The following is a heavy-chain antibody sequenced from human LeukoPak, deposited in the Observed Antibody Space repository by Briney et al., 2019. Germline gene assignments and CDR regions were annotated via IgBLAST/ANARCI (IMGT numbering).Heavy chain of an antibody. Sequence: GGSLRLSCAASGFTFSSYSMNWVRQAPGKGLEWVSSISSSSSYIYYADSVKGRFTISRDNAKNSLYLQMNSLRAEDTAVYYCARAGLYDILTGYYPRCPYFDLWGRGTLVTVSS. CDR1: GFTFSSYS. CDR3: ARAGLYDILTGYYPRCPYFDL. V-gene: IGHV3-21*01. J-gene: IGHJ2*01. D-gene: IGHD3-9*01. CDR2: ISSSSSYI.